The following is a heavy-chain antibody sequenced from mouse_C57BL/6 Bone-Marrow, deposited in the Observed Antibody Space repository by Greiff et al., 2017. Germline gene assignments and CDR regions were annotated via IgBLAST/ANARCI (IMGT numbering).Heavy chain of an antibody. V-gene: IGHV1-72*01. Sequence: QVQLQQPGAELVKPGASVKLSCKASGYTFTSYWMHWVKQRPGRGLEWIGRIDPNSGGTKYNEKFKSKATLTVDKPSSTAYMQLSSLTSEDAAVYYGASRGGAAQATGYFDYWGQGTTLTVSS. D-gene: IGHD3-2*02. CDR1: GYTFTSYW. J-gene: IGHJ2*01. CDR3: ASRGGAAQATGYFDY. CDR2: IDPNSGGT.